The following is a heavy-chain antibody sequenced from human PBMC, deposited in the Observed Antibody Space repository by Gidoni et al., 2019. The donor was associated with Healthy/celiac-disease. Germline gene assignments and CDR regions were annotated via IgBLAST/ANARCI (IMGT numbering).Heavy chain of an antibody. D-gene: IGHD3-3*01. CDR1: GYTFTSYD. CDR2: MNPNSGNT. V-gene: IGHV1-8*01. CDR3: ARVSYYYDFWSGYPRSPYYYYGMDV. J-gene: IGHJ6*02. Sequence: QVQLVQSGAEVKKPGASVKVSCKASGYTFTSYDINWVRQATGQGLEWMGWMNPNSGNTGYAQKFQGRVTMTRNTSISTAYMELSSLRSEDTAVYYCARVSYYYDFWSGYPRSPYYYYGMDVWGQGTTVTVSS.